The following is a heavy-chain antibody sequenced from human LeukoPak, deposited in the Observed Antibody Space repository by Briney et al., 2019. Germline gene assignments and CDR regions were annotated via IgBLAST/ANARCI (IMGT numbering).Heavy chain of an antibody. J-gene: IGHJ4*02. CDR2: IYYSGST. Sequence: SETLSLTCAVYGGSFSGYYWSWIRQPPGKGLEWIGYIYYSGSTNYNPSLKSRVTISVDTSKNQFSLKLTSVTAADTAVYYCARARYSSSSSYFDYWGQGTLVTVSS. D-gene: IGHD6-6*01. V-gene: IGHV4-59*01. CDR1: GGSFSGYY. CDR3: ARARYSSSSSYFDY.